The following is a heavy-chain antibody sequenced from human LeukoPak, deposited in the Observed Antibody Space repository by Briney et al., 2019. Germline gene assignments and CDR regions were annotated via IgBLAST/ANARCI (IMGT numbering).Heavy chain of an antibody. J-gene: IGHJ6*03. CDR2: IYHSGST. CDR1: GYSISSGYY. CDR3: ARTTEGYCRSTSCYGFYYYYCMDV. V-gene: IGHV4-38-2*02. Sequence: SETLSLTCTVSGYSISSGYYWGWIRQPPGKGLEWIGSIYHSGSTYYNPSLKSRVTISVDTSKNQFSLKLSSVTAADTAVYYCARTTEGYCRSTSCYGFYYYYCMDVWGKGTTVTISS. D-gene: IGHD2-2*01.